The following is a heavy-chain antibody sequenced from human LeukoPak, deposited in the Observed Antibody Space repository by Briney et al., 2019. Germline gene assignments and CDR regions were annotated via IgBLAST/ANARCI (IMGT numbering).Heavy chain of an antibody. Sequence: PGGSLRLSCAASGFTVSSNYMSWVRQAPGKGLGWVSVIYSGGSTYYADSVKGRFTISRDNSKNTLYLQMNSLRAEDTAVYYCARDPSTPGIAVASYDAFDIWGQGTMVTVSS. D-gene: IGHD6-19*01. CDR1: GFTVSSNY. CDR2: IYSGGST. J-gene: IGHJ3*02. CDR3: ARDPSTPGIAVASYDAFDI. V-gene: IGHV3-66*02.